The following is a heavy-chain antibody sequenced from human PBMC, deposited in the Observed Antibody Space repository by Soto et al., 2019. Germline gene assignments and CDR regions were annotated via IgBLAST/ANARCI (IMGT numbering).Heavy chain of an antibody. D-gene: IGHD2-15*01. V-gene: IGHV3-23*01. CDR1: GFTFSSYA. J-gene: IGHJ4*02. Sequence: GGSLRLSCAASGFTFSSYAMSWVRQAPGKGLEWVSAISGSGGSTYYADSVKGRFTFSRDNSKNTLYLQMNSLRAEDTAVYYCAKVLGYCSGGSCYSFDYWGQGTLVTVSS. CDR3: AKVLGYCSGGSCYSFDY. CDR2: ISGSGGST.